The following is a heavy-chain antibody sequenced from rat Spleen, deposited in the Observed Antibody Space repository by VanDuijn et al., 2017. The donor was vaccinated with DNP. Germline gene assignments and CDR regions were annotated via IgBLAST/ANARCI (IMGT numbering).Heavy chain of an antibody. Sequence: EVQLVESGGGLVQPGRSLKLSCAASGFTFSDYYMAWVRQAPTEGLEWVAYISYDGGSTYYGDSVKGRFTISRDNAKNTLYLQMNSLRSEDMATYYCVRWNSGHFDYWGQGVMVPVSS. CDR2: ISYDGGST. V-gene: IGHV5-22*01. J-gene: IGHJ2*01. CDR3: VRWNSGHFDY. D-gene: IGHD4-3*01. CDR1: GFTFSDYY.